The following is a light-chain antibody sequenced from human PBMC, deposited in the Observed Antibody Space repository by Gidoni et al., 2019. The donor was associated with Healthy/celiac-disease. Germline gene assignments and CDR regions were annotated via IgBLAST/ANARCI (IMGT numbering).Light chain of an antibody. CDR3: QQYGSSPGST. J-gene: IGKJ2*01. CDR1: QSVSSSY. V-gene: IGKV3-20*01. CDR2: GAS. Sequence: IVLTQSPGTLSLSPGERATLSCRASQSVSSSYLAWYQQKPGQAPRPLIYGASSRATGIPDRFSGSGSGTDFTLTISRLEPEDFAVYYCQQYGSSPGSTFGQGTKLEIK.